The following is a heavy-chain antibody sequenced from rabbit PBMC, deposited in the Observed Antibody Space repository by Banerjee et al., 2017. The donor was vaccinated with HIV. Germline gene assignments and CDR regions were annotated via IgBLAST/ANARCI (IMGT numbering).Heavy chain of an antibody. Sequence: QEQLVESGGGLVTLGGSLKLSCKASGIDFSSYGLSWVRQAPGKGLEWIGYIYPDYGSTDYASWVNGRFTISLDNAQNTVFLQMTSLTAADTATYFCTRAGSSDYLEYFNLWGPGTLVTVS. V-gene: IGHV1S47*01. J-gene: IGHJ4*01. CDR2: IYPDYGST. CDR3: TRAGSSDYLEYFNL. D-gene: IGHD8-1*01. CDR1: GIDFSSYG.